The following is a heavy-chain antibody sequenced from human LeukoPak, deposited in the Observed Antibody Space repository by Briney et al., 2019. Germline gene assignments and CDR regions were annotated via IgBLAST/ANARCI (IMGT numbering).Heavy chain of an antibody. Sequence: LRLSCAASGFTFSSYAMSWVRQAPGKGLEWIGYVYYGGSSYYIPSLESRVTMSVEVSKNQFSLELRSVTAADTAVYYCARVKVLRFLEWFLDFWGQGALVTVSS. J-gene: IGHJ4*02. V-gene: IGHV4-31*02. CDR3: ARVKVLRFLEWFLDF. D-gene: IGHD3-3*01. CDR2: VYYGGSS. CDR1: GFTFSSYA.